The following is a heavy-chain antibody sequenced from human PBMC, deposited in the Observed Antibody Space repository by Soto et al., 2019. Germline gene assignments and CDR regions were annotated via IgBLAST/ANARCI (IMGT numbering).Heavy chain of an antibody. D-gene: IGHD3-22*01. CDR2: IKSKTDGGTA. CDR1: GFTFSNAW. Sequence: EVQLVESGGGLVKPGGSLRLSCAASGFTFSNAWMNWVREAPGKGLEWVGRIKSKTDGGTADYAAPVTGRFTISRDASKNTLYLQMNSLKTEDTAVYYCTGERMIVVGRDAFDIWGQGTMVTVSS. J-gene: IGHJ3*02. CDR3: TGERMIVVGRDAFDI. V-gene: IGHV3-15*07.